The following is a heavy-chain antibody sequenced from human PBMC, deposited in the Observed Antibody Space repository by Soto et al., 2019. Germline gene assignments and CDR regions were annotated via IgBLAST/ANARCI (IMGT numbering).Heavy chain of an antibody. CDR3: ARDRPHYGSGSYTVECLDY. D-gene: IGHD3-10*01. CDR1: GGSISSGGYY. V-gene: IGHV4-31*03. CDR2: IYYSGST. Sequence: QVQLQESGPGLVKPSQTLSLTCTVSGGSISSGGYYWSWIRQHPGKGLEWIGYIYYSGSTYYNPSLKSRVTISVVTSKNQFSLKLSCVTAADTAVYYCARDRPHYGSGSYTVECLDYWGQGTLVTVSS. J-gene: IGHJ4*02.